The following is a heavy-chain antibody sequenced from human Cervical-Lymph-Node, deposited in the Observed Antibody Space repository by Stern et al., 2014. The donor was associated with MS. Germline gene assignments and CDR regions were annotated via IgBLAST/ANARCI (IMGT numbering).Heavy chain of an antibody. CDR3: ARDCKLRYYYYSMDV. D-gene: IGHD1-26*01. CDR2: IWYDGSNK. Sequence: DQLVESGGGVVQPGRSLRLSCAASGFTFSSYGMHWVRQAPGKGLEWVAVIWYDGSNKYYADSVKGRFTISRDNSKNTLYLQMNSLRAEDTAVYYCARDCKLRYYYYSMDVWGQGTTVTVSS. V-gene: IGHV3-33*01. J-gene: IGHJ6*02. CDR1: GFTFSSYG.